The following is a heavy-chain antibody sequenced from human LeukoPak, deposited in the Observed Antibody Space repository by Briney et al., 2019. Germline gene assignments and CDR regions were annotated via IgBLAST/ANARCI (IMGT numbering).Heavy chain of an antibody. V-gene: IGHV3-33*01. CDR1: GFTFSSYG. CDR3: ARDPENTLYSSSWYGVDY. CDR2: IWYDGSNK. J-gene: IGHJ4*02. Sequence: GGSLRLSCAASGFTFSSYGMHWVRQAPGKGLEWVAVIWYDGSNKYYADSVKGRFTISRDNSENTLYLQMNSLRAEDTAVYYCARDPENTLYSSSWYGVDYWGQGTLVTVSS. D-gene: IGHD6-13*01.